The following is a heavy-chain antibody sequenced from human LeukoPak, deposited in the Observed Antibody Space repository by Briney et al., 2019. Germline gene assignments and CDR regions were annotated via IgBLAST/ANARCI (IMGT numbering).Heavy chain of an antibody. CDR1: GFTFSSSW. J-gene: IGHJ2*01. D-gene: IGHD1-14*01. V-gene: IGHV3-33*08. Sequence: PGGSLRLSCAASGFTFSSSWMHWVCQAPGKGLEWVAVTWYDGSNKYYADSVKGRFTISRDNSKNTLYLQMNSLRAEDTAVYYCARETTTGRILWGRGTLVTVSS. CDR2: TWYDGSNK. CDR3: ARETTTGRIL.